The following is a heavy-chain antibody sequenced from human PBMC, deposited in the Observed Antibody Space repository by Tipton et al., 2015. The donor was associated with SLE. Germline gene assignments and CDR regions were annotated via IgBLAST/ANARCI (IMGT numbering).Heavy chain of an antibody. CDR2: MDQDGSEE. D-gene: IGHD3-9*01. CDR1: DFKFSDYY. Sequence: GSLRLSCEASDFKFSDYYMSWIRQAPGKGLECVANMDQDGSEESYVDSVKGRFTISRDNAKNSLYLQMNSLRVEDTAVYYCARHNTLTGFYDYWGQGSLVTVSS. J-gene: IGHJ4*02. V-gene: IGHV3-7*01. CDR3: ARHNTLTGFYDY.